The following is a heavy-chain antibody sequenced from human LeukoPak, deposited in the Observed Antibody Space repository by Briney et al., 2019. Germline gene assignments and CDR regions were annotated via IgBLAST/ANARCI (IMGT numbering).Heavy chain of an antibody. CDR2: IWNDGTNT. V-gene: IGHV3-33*01. CDR3: ARGLYCTSTSCYFGGGNYYYYMDV. Sequence: GRSLRPSCAASGFTFTTYGMHWVRQAPGTGLEWVAVIWNDGTNTYYADSVKGRFTISRDNSKNMLYLQMNSLRAEDTAVYYCARGLYCTSTSCYFGGGNYYYYMDVWGKGTTVTVSS. CDR1: GFTFTTYG. J-gene: IGHJ6*03. D-gene: IGHD2-2*01.